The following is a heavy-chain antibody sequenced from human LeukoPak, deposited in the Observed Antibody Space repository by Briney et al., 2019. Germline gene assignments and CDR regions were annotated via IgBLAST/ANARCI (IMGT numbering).Heavy chain of an antibody. CDR1: GFTFSRYA. D-gene: IGHD6-19*01. J-gene: IGHJ5*02. V-gene: IGHV3-64D*06. CDR2: ISSNGGST. Sequence: PGGSLRLSCSASGFTFSRYAMHWVRQAQGKGLEYVSAISSNGGSTYYADSVKGRFTISRDNSKNTLYLQMSSLRAEDTAVYYCVKDIEAVAGTWWFDPWGQGTLVTVSS. CDR3: VKDIEAVAGTWWFDP.